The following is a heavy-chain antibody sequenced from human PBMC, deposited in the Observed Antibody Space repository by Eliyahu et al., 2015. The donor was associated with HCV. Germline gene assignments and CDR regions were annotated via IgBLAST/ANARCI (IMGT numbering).Heavy chain of an antibody. Sequence: EVQLLESGGGLVQPGGSXRLSCAASXFSFGTHAMSWVRQAPGKGLGWVSGISSSGGSTNHADSVRGRFTTSRDNSKNTLFLQMNSLRDEDTAIYYCAKGFEELRPNWFDPWGQGTLVTVSS. CDR1: XFSFGTHA. CDR3: AKGFEELRPNWFDP. V-gene: IGHV3-23*01. D-gene: IGHD1-7*01. J-gene: IGHJ5*02. CDR2: ISSSGGST.